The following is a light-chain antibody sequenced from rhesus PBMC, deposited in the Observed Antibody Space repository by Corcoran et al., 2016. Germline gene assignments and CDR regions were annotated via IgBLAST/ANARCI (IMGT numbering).Light chain of an antibody. V-gene: IGKV2-64*01. CDR2: QVS. J-gene: IGKJ3*01. CDR3: RQGAHLPT. CDR1: LRLVHSNGNTY. Sequence: DVLMTQSPLSLPITPGQPASISCRSSLRLVHSNGNTYLRWYQQKPGQPPRLLLYQVSYRYCGVPDRCRGRGGGTDFTLKISRVEAEDVGVYCCRQGAHLPTFGPGTKLDIK.